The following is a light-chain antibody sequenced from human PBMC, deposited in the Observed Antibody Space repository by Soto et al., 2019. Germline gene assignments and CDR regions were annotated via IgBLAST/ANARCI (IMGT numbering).Light chain of an antibody. CDR3: QQYDNLPYT. J-gene: IGKJ2*01. Sequence: DIQMTQSPYSLSASVGGRVAITCQASQDISNYLTWYQQKPGKAPKLLIYDASNLKTGVPSWFSGSGSGTDFTFTINSLQPEDIATYYCQQYDNLPYTLGQGTKLEIK. CDR2: DAS. CDR1: QDISNY. V-gene: IGKV1-33*01.